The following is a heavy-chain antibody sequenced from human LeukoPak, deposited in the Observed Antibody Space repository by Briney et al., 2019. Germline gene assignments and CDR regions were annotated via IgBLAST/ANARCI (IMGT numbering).Heavy chain of an antibody. Sequence: SETLSLTCAVSGGSISSGGYSWSWIRQPPGKGLEWIGYIYHSGSTYYNPSLKSRATISVDRSKNQFSLKLSSVTAADTAVYYCARAISVRFLEWSYAFDIWGQGTMVTVSS. V-gene: IGHV4-30-2*01. J-gene: IGHJ3*02. CDR2: IYHSGST. CDR3: ARAISVRFLEWSYAFDI. D-gene: IGHD3-3*01. CDR1: GGSISSGGYS.